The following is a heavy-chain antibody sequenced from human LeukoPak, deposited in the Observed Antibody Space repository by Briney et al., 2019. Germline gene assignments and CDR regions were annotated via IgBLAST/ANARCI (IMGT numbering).Heavy chain of an antibody. CDR2: ISDRDHNT. V-gene: IGHV3-23*01. Sequence: PGGSLRLSCAASGFTFSSYAMTWVRQAPGQGLEWVSSISDRDHNTYYADSVKGRFTISRDNSRNTLYLQMNSLRAEDTAVYYCAKGGLSRAGLDFWGQGTLVTVSS. CDR3: AKGGLSRAGLDF. J-gene: IGHJ4*02. D-gene: IGHD5/OR15-5a*01. CDR1: GFTFSSYA.